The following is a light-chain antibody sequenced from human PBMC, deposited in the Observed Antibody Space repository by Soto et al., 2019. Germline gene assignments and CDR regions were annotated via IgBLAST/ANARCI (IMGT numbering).Light chain of an antibody. CDR1: QSVNSN. Sequence: EIVMTQSPVTLSVSPGDRATLSCRASQSVNSNLAWYQHKPGQTPKLLINVASTRATGLPARCSGSGSGTELTLTISSMQSEDFVVYYCKQYTGWPLPFVGGTKVEF. J-gene: IGKJ4*01. CDR3: KQYTGWPLP. V-gene: IGKV3-15*01. CDR2: VAS.